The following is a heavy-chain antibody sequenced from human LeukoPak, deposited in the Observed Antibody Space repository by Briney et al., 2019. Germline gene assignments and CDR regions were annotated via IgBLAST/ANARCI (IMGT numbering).Heavy chain of an antibody. CDR1: GYTLTELS. Sequence: ASVKVSCKVSGYTLTELSMHWVRQAPGKGLEWMGGFDPEDGETIYAQKFQGRVTMTTDTSTSTAYMELRSLRSDDTAVYYCARDGYYDSSGYSDYWGQGTLVTVSS. J-gene: IGHJ4*02. CDR3: ARDGYYDSSGYSDY. CDR2: FDPEDGET. D-gene: IGHD3-22*01. V-gene: IGHV1-24*01.